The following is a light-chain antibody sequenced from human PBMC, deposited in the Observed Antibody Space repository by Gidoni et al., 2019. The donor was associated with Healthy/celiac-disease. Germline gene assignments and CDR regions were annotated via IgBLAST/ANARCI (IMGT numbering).Light chain of an antibody. J-gene: IGKJ5*01. Sequence: EIVLTQSPATLSSSPGERATLSCRASQSVSSSYLAWYQQQPGQAPRLLIYGASSRATGTPARCSGGGSGTVFTLTISRLEPEVFVVYYWQQYGCSQCTFGQGTRLEIK. CDR1: QSVSSSY. CDR3: QQYGCSQCT. CDR2: GAS. V-gene: IGKV3-20*01.